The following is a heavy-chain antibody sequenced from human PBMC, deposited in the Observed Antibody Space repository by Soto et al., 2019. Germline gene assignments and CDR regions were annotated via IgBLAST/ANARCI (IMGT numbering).Heavy chain of an antibody. Sequence: GASVKVSCKASGYTFTSYAMHWVRQAPGQRLEWMGWINAGNGNTKYSQKFQGRVTITRDTSASTAYMELSSLRSEDTAVYYCARLRMPKYYFDYWGQGTLVTVSS. CDR3: ARLRMPKYYFDY. D-gene: IGHD2-2*01. J-gene: IGHJ4*02. CDR2: INAGNGNT. CDR1: GYTFTSYA. V-gene: IGHV1-3*01.